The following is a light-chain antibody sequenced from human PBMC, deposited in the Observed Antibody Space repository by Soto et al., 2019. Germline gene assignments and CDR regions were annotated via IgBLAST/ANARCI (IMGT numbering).Light chain of an antibody. CDR1: QSISSY. Sequence: DIQMTQSPSSLSASVGDRVTITCRASQSISSYLNWYKQKPGKAPKLLIYKASTLKSGVPSRFSGSGSGTDFTFTIRRLKPEDIATYYCQQYENIPTFGQGTRLEIK. CDR3: QQYENIPT. CDR2: KAS. J-gene: IGKJ5*01. V-gene: IGKV1-33*01.